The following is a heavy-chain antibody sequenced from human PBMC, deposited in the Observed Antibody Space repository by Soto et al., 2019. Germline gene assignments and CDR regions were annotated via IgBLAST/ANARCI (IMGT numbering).Heavy chain of an antibody. J-gene: IGHJ6*02. CDR2: ISYDGSNK. V-gene: IGHV3-30-3*02. CDR1: GFTFSSYA. D-gene: IGHD2-8*01. Sequence: GGSLRLSCAASGFTFSSYAMHWVRQAPGKGLEWVAVISYDGSNKYYADSVKGRFTISRDNSKNTLYLKMNSLRAEDTAVYYCAKEEYCTNGVCYLGGMDVWGQGTTVTVSS. CDR3: AKEEYCTNGVCYLGGMDV.